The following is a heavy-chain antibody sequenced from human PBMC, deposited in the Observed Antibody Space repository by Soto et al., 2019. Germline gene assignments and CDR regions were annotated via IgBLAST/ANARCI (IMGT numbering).Heavy chain of an antibody. CDR1: GYSFTSYW. CDR3: ARDYTPDWEYNWFDP. V-gene: IGHV5-51*01. CDR2: IYPGDSDT. J-gene: IGHJ5*02. Sequence: GESLKSACKGSGYSFTSYWIGWVRQMPGKGLEWMGIIYPGDSDTRYSPSFQGQVTISADKSISTAYLQWSSLKASDTAMYYCARDYTPDWEYNWFDPWGQGTLVTVSS. D-gene: IGHD4-4*01.